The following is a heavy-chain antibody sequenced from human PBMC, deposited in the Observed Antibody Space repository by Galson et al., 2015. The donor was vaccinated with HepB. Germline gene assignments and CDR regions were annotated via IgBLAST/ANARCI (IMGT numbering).Heavy chain of an antibody. J-gene: IGHJ6*02. V-gene: IGHV3-11*06. D-gene: IGHD6-6*01. CDR1: GFTFSDYY. CDR3: ARPIAARRSHYYYYYGMDV. Sequence: SLRLSCAASGFTFSDYYMSWIRQAPGKGLEWVSYISSSSSYTNYADSVKGRFTISRDNAKNSLYLQMNSLRAEDTAVYYCARPIAARRSHYYYYYGMDVWGQGTTVTVSS. CDR2: ISSSSSYT.